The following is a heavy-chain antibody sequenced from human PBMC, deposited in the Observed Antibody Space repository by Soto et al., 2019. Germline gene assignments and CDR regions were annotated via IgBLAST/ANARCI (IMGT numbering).Heavy chain of an antibody. CDR3: ARHGVAAAGKPYYYGMDV. D-gene: IGHD6-13*01. V-gene: IGHV5-51*01. Sequence: PGESLKISCKGSGYSFTSYWIGWVRQMPGKGLEWMGIIYPGDSDTRYSPSSQGQVTISADKSISTAYLQWSSLKASDTAMYYCARHGVAAAGKPYYYGMDVWGQGTTVTSP. CDR2: IYPGDSDT. CDR1: GYSFTSYW. J-gene: IGHJ6*02.